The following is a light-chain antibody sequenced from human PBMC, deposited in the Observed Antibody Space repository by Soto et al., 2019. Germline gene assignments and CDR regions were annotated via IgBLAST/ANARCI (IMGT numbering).Light chain of an antibody. Sequence: EIVMTQSPATLYVSPGERATLSCRASQSVSNNVAWYQQKPGQAPRLLIYHAATRATGIPARFSGSGSGTEVTLTISSLQSEDFAVYYCQQYNEWPLTFGGGTKVEIK. CDR1: QSVSNN. CDR2: HAA. V-gene: IGKV3-15*01. J-gene: IGKJ4*01. CDR3: QQYNEWPLT.